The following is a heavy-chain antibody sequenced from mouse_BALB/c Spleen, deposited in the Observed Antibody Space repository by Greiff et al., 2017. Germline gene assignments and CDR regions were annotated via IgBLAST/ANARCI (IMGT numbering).Heavy chain of an antibody. Sequence: ESGPGLVKPSQSLSLTCSVTGYSITSGYYWNWIRQFPGNKLEWMGYISYDGSNNYNPSLKNRISITRDTSKNQFFLKLNSVTTEDTATYYCARDYYRYDGLAYWGQGTLVTVSA. CDR3: ARDYYRYDGLAY. D-gene: IGHD2-14*01. J-gene: IGHJ3*01. CDR1: GYSITSGYY. V-gene: IGHV3-6*02. CDR2: ISYDGSN.